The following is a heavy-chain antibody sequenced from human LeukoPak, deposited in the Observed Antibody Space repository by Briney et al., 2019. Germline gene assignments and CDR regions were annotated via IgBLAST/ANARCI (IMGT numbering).Heavy chain of an antibody. CDR1: GVSISNYY. V-gene: IGHV4-4*07. J-gene: IGHJ4*02. D-gene: IGHD4-23*01. CDR3: AREIATSGGNSRALDY. Sequence: SETLSLTCTVSGVSISNYYWSWIRQPAGKGLEWIGRINTSGSTNCNPSPKSRVTMSVDTSKNQFSLKLTSVTAADTAVYYCAREIATSGGNSRALDYWGQGTLVTVSS. CDR2: INTSGST.